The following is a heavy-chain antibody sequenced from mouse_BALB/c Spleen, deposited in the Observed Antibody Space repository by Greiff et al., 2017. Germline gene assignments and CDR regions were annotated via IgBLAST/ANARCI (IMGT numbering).Heavy chain of an antibody. CDR2: IYPGNGDT. CDR3: ARGDRSGCGPFAY. V-gene: IGHV1-12*01. CDR1: GYTFTSYN. Sequence: LQQPGAELVKPGASVKMSCKASGYTFTSYNMHWVKQTPGQGLEWIGAIYPGNGDTSYHQKVKGKATLTADKSSSTAYMQLSSLTSEDSAVYYCARGDRSGCGPFAYWGQGTLVTVSA. J-gene: IGHJ3*01. D-gene: IGHD3-3*01.